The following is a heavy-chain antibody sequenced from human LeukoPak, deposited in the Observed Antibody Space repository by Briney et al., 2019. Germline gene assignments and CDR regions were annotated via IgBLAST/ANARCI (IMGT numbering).Heavy chain of an antibody. J-gene: IGHJ4*02. V-gene: IGHV5-10-1*01. CDR3: ARHPAPSPNLDY. CDR1: GYSFTSYW. Sequence: GESLKISCKGSGYSFTSYWIGWVRQMPGKGLEWMGRIDPSDSYTNYSPSFQGHVTISADKSISTAHLQWSSLKASDTAMYYCARHPAPSPNLDYWGQGTLVTVPS. CDR2: IDPSDSYT.